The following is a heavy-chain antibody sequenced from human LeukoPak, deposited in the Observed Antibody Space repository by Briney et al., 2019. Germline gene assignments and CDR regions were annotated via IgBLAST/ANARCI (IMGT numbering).Heavy chain of an antibody. CDR1: GYTFTSYG. J-gene: IGHJ4*02. V-gene: IGHV1-18*01. Sequence: GASVMVSCKASGYTFTSYGISWVRQAPGQGLEWMGGISAYNGNTNYAQKLQGRVTMTTDTSTSTASMELRSLRSDDTAVYYCARDRTTDYGDEVGLDYWGQGTLVTVSS. CDR3: ARDRTTDYGDEVGLDY. CDR2: ISAYNGNT. D-gene: IGHD4-17*01.